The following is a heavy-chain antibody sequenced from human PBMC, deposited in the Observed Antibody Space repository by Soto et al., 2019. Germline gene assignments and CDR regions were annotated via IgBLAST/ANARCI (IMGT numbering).Heavy chain of an antibody. J-gene: IGHJ5*02. CDR3: ARTRQQQLAWFDP. Sequence: SETLSLTCTVSGGSISSYYWSWVRQPAGKGLEWIGRIYTSGSTNYNPSLESRVTMSVDTSKNQFSLKLSSVTAADTAVYYCARTRQQQLAWFDPWGQGTLVTVSS. CDR1: GGSISSYY. V-gene: IGHV4-4*07. D-gene: IGHD6-13*01. CDR2: IYTSGST.